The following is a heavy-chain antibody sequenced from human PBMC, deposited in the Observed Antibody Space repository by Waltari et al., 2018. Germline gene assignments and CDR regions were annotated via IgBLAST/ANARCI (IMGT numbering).Heavy chain of an antibody. V-gene: IGHV3-53*01. CDR1: GFTVSSNY. CDR2: IYSGGST. J-gene: IGHJ4*02. CDR3: ARSEWELQGGLDY. Sequence: EVQLVESGGGLIQPGGSLRLSCAASGFTVSSNYISWVRQAPGKGLEWVSVIYSGGSTYYADSVKGRFTISRDNSNNTLYLQMNSLRAEDTAVYYCARSEWELQGGLDYWGQGTLVTVSS. D-gene: IGHD1-26*01.